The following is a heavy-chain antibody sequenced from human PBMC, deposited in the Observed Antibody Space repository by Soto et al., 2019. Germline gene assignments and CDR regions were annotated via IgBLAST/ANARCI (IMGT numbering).Heavy chain of an antibody. CDR2: LYDVDGT. V-gene: IGHV3-53*01. Sequence: VGSLRLSCAALGFTVSGKRYVAWVRQAPGKGLEWISALYDVDGTFYADSVKGRFTTSSDGSKTTVYLQMNGLRPDDTAVYYCASWHEREHAYDVWGRGITVTVSS. J-gene: IGHJ3*01. CDR1: GFTVSGKRY. D-gene: IGHD1-1*01. CDR3: ASWHEREHAYDV.